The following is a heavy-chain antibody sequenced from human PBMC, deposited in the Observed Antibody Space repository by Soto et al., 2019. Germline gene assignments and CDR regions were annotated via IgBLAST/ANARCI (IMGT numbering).Heavy chain of an antibody. V-gene: IGHV1-2*04. CDR2: INPNSGGT. CDR1: GYTFTGYY. Sequence: ASVKVSCKASGYTFTGYYMHWVRQAPGQGLEWMGWINPNSGGTNYAQKFQGWVTMTRDTPISTAYMELSRLRSDDTAVYYCARVPANKNGMDVWGQGTTVTVSS. J-gene: IGHJ6*02. CDR3: ARVPANKNGMDV. D-gene: IGHD2-2*01.